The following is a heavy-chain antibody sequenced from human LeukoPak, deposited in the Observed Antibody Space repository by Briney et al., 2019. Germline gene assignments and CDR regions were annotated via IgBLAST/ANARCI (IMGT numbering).Heavy chain of an antibody. CDR2: ISHSGGAT. D-gene: IGHD3-22*01. V-gene: IGHV3-23*01. CDR1: EFAFSSSD. Sequence: GGSLRLSCAASEFAFSSSDMRWVRQAPGKGLEWVSAISHSGGATYYADSVKGRFTISRDNSKNTLYLQMNSLRAEDTAVYYCAKVFDSSGNYPDAFDIWGQGTMVTVSS. J-gene: IGHJ3*02. CDR3: AKVFDSSGNYPDAFDI.